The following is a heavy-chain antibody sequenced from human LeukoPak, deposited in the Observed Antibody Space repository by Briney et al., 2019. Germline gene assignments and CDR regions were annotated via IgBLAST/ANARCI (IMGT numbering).Heavy chain of an antibody. CDR3: XXXKDILTGYCFDY. V-gene: IGHV4-59*01. Sequence: SETLSLTCTVPGGSISSYYWSWIRQLPGKGLEWIGYIYYSGSTNYNPSLKSRVTISVDTSKNQFSLRLSSVTAADTAVYYCXXXKDILTGYCFDYWGQGTLVTVSS. CDR2: IYYSGST. CDR1: GGSISSYY. D-gene: IGHD3-9*01. J-gene: IGHJ4*02.